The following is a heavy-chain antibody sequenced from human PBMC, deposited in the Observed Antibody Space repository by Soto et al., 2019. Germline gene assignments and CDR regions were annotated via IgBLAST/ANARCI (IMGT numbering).Heavy chain of an antibody. D-gene: IGHD2-15*01. V-gene: IGHV3-15*07. CDR2: IKTKIEGKTT. CDR1: GFSLSSAW. J-gene: IGHJ6*02. Sequence: QLVESGGGLVRPRGSLRLSCLASGFSLSSAWMNWVLQAPGKGLEWVGRIKTKIEGKTTHYAAPVNCRFTVSRDDSKNMAYLQMNSLKADDTALYYCTTGSVEGVCGQGTTVTVSS. CDR3: TTGSVEGV.